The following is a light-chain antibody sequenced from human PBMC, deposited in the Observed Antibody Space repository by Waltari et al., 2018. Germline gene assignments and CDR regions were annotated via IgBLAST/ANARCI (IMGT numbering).Light chain of an antibody. V-gene: IGKV1-8*01. J-gene: IGKJ1*01. CDR3: QQYYSYPVT. Sequence: AIRLTQSPSSIAASTGDRVTITCRASQGVGSYLAWYQQKSGRAPKLLLYASSSLEAEVPSRFGGSGSGTDFTLTISCLQSEDFASYFCQQYYSYPVTIGQGTRV. CDR1: QGVGSY. CDR2: ASS.